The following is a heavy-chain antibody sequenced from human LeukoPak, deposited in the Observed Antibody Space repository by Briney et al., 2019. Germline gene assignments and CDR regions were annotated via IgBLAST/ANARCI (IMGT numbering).Heavy chain of an antibody. D-gene: IGHD3-10*01. V-gene: IGHV1-8*01. J-gene: IGHJ4*02. CDR2: MNPNSGNT. Sequence: ASVKVSCKASGYTFTSFDINWVRQATGQGLEWMGWMNPNSGNTGYAQKFPGRVTMTWNTSTSTAYIELGSLTSEDTAVYYCARGGKSTYFYGSGSYWLNYWGQGTLVTVSS. CDR3: ARGGKSTYFYGSGSYWLNY. CDR1: GYTFTSFD.